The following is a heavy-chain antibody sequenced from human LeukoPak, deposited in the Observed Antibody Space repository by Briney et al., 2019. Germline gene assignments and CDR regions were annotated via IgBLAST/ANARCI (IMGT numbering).Heavy chain of an antibody. CDR2: INQDGSEK. V-gene: IGHV3-7*01. J-gene: IGHJ4*02. D-gene: IGHD1-26*01. CDR3: ARGGSYYIY. Sequence: PGGSLRLSCAASGFTFSSYRMSWVRQAPGKGLEWVANINQDGSEKDYVDSVKGRFTISRDNAKNSHYLQMNSLRAEDTAVYYCARGGSYYIYWGQGTLVTVSS. CDR1: GFTFSSYR.